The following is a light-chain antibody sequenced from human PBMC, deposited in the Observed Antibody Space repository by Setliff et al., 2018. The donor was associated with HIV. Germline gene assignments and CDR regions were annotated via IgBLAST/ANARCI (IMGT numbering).Light chain of an antibody. CDR1: SSDVGAYNR. V-gene: IGLV2-11*01. CDR2: DVD. CDR3: CSHAGTFYV. Sequence: QSALTQPPSVSGSPGQSVTISCTGTSSDVGAYNRVSWYQQHPGKPPKLIIYDVDKGPSGVPDRFSGSKSGNTASLTVSGLQAKDEAEYYCCSHAGTFYVFGTGTKSPS. J-gene: IGLJ1*01.